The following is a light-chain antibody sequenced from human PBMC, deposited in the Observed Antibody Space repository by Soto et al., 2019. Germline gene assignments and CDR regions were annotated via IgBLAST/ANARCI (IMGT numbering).Light chain of an antibody. CDR1: QSVSSSY. CDR3: HLYDTSPPVT. J-gene: IGKJ5*01. CDR2: GAS. V-gene: IGKV3-20*01. Sequence: ENVLTQSPGTLSLSPGERATLSCRASQSVSSSYLAWYQQKPGQAPRLLFYGASSRATGIPDRFSGSGSGTDFTLTISRLEPEDFAMYDCHLYDTSPPVTFGQGTRLEIK.